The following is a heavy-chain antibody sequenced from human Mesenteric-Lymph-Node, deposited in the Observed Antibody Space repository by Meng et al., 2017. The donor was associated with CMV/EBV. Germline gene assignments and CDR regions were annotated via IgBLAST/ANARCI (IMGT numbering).Heavy chain of an antibody. CDR3: ARALSGGWNYIDY. CDR2: IYYSGST. D-gene: IGHD6-19*01. Sequence: SETLSLTCTVSGGPISSYYWSWIRQPPGKGLEWIGYIYYSGSTNYNPSLKSRVTISEDTSKNQFSLKLSSVTAADTAVYYCARALSGGWNYIDYWGQGALVTVSS. J-gene: IGHJ4*02. CDR1: GGPISSYY. V-gene: IGHV4-59*01.